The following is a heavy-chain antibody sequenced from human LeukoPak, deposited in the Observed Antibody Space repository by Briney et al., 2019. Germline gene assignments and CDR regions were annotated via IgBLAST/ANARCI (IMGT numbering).Heavy chain of an antibody. CDR2: ICYSGST. Sequence: SETLSLTCTVSGGSISSTTYCWGWICQPPGKGLEWIGSICYSGSTFYNPSLKSRVTLSVDTSKNQFSLKLSSVTAADTAVYYCARHSGLGVVSPYFDYWGQGIPVTVSS. CDR1: GGSISSTTYC. D-gene: IGHD2-21*01. V-gene: IGHV4-39*01. CDR3: ARHSGLGVVSPYFDY. J-gene: IGHJ4*02.